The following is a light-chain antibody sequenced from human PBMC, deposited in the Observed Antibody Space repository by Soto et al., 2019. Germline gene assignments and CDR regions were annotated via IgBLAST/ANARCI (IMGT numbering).Light chain of an antibody. Sequence: DIQMTQSPSSLSASVGDRVTITCRASQSISTYLNWYQQKPGKAPKLLIYATSRLQSGVPSRFSGSGSGTDFTLTIRSLQPEDFATYYCQQSYGTPPTFGQGTKLEIK. CDR1: QSISTY. CDR2: ATS. J-gene: IGKJ2*01. CDR3: QQSYGTPPT. V-gene: IGKV1-39*01.